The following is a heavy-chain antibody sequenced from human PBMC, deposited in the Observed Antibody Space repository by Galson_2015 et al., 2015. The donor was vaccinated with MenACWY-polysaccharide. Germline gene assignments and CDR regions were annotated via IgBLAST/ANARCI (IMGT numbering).Heavy chain of an antibody. CDR3: ARDPYPGDRPGPDY. CDR2: MNPNSGDT. J-gene: IGHJ4*02. D-gene: IGHD1-1*01. V-gene: IGHV1-8*01. Sequence: SVKVSCKASGYTFTTYEINWVRQATGQGLEWMGSMNPNSGDTGYAQKFQGRLTMTSNTSISTVYMELSGLRSEDTALYYCARDPYPGDRPGPDYWGQGTLVTVSS. CDR1: GYTFTTYE.